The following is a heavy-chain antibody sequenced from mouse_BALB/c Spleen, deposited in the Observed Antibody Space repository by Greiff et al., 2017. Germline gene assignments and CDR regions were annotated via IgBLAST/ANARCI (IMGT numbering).Heavy chain of an antibody. CDR2: IDPANGNT. D-gene: IGHD2-4*01. J-gene: IGHJ2*01. CDR1: GFNIKDTY. V-gene: IGHV14-3*02. CDR3: ASSLSDYDDGQRDY. Sequence: VQLQQSGAELVKPGASVKLSCTASGFNIKDTYMHWVKQRPEQGLEWIGRIDPANGNTKYDPKFQGKATITADTSSNTAYLQLSSLTSEDTAVYYCASSLSDYDDGQRDYWGQGTTLTVSS.